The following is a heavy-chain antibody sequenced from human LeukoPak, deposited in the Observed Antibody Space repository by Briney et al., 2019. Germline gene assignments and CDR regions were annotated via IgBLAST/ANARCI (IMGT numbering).Heavy chain of an antibody. V-gene: IGHV3-64D*06. CDR3: ASPYSGYDYNFDH. J-gene: IGHJ4*02. D-gene: IGHD5-12*01. CDR2: ISSNGGST. Sequence: PGGSLRLSCSASGFTFSSYAMHWVRQAPGKGLEYVSSISSNGGSTYYADSVKGRFTTSRDNSKNTPFLQMSSLRTEDTAVYYCASPYSGYDYNFDHWGQGTLVTVSS. CDR1: GFTFSSYA.